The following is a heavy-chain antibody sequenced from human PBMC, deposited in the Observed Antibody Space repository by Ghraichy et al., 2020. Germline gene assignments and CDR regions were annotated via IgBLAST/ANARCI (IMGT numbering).Heavy chain of an antibody. D-gene: IGHD6-6*01. Sequence: SLNISCGASGFNFDDYAMHWVRQAPGRGLEWVSGITWNSGIIVYADSVKGRFTISRDNAEKSVYLQLNSLRAEDTAVYYCAKSIDAQFTYSLSYGMDVWGQGTTVTVSS. V-gene: IGHV3-9*01. CDR2: ITWNSGII. CDR3: AKSIDAQFTYSLSYGMDV. CDR1: GFNFDDYA. J-gene: IGHJ6*02.